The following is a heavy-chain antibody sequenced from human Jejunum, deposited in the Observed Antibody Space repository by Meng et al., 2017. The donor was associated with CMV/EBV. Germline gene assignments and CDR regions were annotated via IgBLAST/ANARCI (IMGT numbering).Heavy chain of an antibody. Sequence: SCAAAGCTCSDNWRDWGRQAPGEGLVWVSRNNPDGRITTDADSVKGRFTISRDNAKNTLYLQMNSLRGEDTAVYYCARGGLEPVDYWGQGTLVTVSS. CDR2: NNPDGRIT. V-gene: IGHV3-74*03. CDR3: ARGGLEPVDY. D-gene: IGHD1-14*01. CDR1: GCTCSDNW. J-gene: IGHJ4*02.